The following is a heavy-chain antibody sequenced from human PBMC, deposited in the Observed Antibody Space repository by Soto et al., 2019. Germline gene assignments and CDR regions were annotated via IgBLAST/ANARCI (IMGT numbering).Heavy chain of an antibody. CDR1: GFTFSSYG. V-gene: IGHV3-30*18. CDR2: ISYDGSNK. J-gene: IGHJ1*01. CDR3: AKGEVGETTSEYFQH. D-gene: IGHD1-26*01. Sequence: QVQLVESGGGVVQPGRSLRLSCAASGFTFSSYGMHWVRQAPGKGLEWVAVISYDGSNKYYADSVKGRFTISRDNSKNTLYLQMNSLRAEDTDVYYCAKGEVGETTSEYFQHWGQGTLVTVSS.